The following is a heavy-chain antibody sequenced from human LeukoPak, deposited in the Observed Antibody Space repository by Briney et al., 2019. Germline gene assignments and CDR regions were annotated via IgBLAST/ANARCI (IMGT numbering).Heavy chain of an antibody. J-gene: IGHJ4*02. Sequence: SETLSLTCTVSGGSISSYYWSWIRQPPGKGLEWIGYIYYSGSTNYNPSLKSRVTISVDTSKNQFSLWLTSVTAADTAVYHCARLSYYDSSGYYQKHLYYFDYWGQGTLVTVSS. CDR2: IYYSGST. D-gene: IGHD3-22*01. CDR3: ARLSYYDSSGYYQKHLYYFDY. V-gene: IGHV4-59*01. CDR1: GGSISSYY.